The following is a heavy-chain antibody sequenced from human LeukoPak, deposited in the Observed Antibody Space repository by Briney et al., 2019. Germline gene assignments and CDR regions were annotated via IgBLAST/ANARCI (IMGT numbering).Heavy chain of an antibody. CDR3: AKGASVGTTSFFDY. D-gene: IGHD1-26*01. CDR2: ISGSGGST. Sequence: GGSLRLSCAASGFTFSNYAMHWVRQAPGKGLEWVSAISGSGGSTYYADSVKGRFTISRDNSKNTLYLQINSLRAEDTAVYYCAKGASVGTTSFFDYWGQGTLVTVSS. J-gene: IGHJ4*02. V-gene: IGHV3-23*01. CDR1: GFTFSNYA.